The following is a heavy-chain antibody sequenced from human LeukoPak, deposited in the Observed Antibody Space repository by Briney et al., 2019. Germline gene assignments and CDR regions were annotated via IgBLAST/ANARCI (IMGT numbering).Heavy chain of an antibody. CDR3: ARNRVIFGVVITYYFDY. V-gene: IGHV3-23*01. Sequence: GESLRLSCAASGFTFSTYWMTWVRQAPGKGLEWVSAISGSGGSTYYADSVKGRFTISRDNSMNTLYLQMNGLRAEDTAVYYCARNRVIFGVVITYYFDYWGQGTLVTVSS. CDR1: GFTFSTYW. J-gene: IGHJ4*02. CDR2: ISGSGGST. D-gene: IGHD3-3*01.